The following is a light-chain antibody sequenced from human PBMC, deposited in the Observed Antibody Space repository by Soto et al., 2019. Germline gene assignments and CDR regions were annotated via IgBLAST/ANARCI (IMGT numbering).Light chain of an antibody. CDR2: XAC. CDR3: QQSYSTPWT. V-gene: IGKV1-39*01. Sequence: QMTQSPSCLSASVGDRVTITCRASHSIINYLNGYHQRPXXARXRLXXXACSFXXGVPSRFSGSGSGTDFTLTISSLQPEDFATYYCQQSYSTPWTFGQGTKV. CDR1: HSIINY. J-gene: IGKJ1*01.